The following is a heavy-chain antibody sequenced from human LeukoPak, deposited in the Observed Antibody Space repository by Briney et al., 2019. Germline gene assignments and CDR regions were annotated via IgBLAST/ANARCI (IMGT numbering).Heavy chain of an antibody. CDR3: ARVADSGSYQDYFDS. Sequence: QAGGSLRLSCAASGFTFSTYWMHWVRQAPGTGLVWVSLINSDGSSTNYADSVKGRFTISRDNARNSLYLQMNRLRVEDTAVYYCARVADSGSYQDYFDSWGQGILVTVSP. D-gene: IGHD1-26*01. CDR2: INSDGSST. CDR1: GFTFSTYW. J-gene: IGHJ4*02. V-gene: IGHV3-74*01.